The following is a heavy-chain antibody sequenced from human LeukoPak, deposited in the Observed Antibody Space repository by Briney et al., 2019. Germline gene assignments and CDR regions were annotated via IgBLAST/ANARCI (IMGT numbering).Heavy chain of an antibody. CDR1: GFTFSTYN. V-gene: IGHV3-21*01. CDR2: ISSSSSYI. CDR3: ASGFRDRGNLDY. J-gene: IGHJ4*02. D-gene: IGHD1-14*01. Sequence: PGGSLRLSCAASGFTFSTYNMNWVRQAPGKGLEWVSYISSSSSYIFYADSVKGRFTTSRDNAKNSLYLQMNRLRADDTAVYYCASGFRDRGNLDYWGQGTLVTVSS.